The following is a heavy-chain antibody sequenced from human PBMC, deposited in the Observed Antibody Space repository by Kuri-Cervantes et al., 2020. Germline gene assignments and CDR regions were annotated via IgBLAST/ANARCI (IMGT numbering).Heavy chain of an antibody. CDR1: GYTLTELS. CDR2: FDPEDGET. D-gene: IGHD6-13*01. Sequence: ASVKVSCKVSGYTLTELSVHWVRQAPGKGLEWTGGFDPEDGETIYAQKFQGRVTMTEDTSTDTAYMELSSLRSEDTAVYCCATHPPSGQQQLDIGYWGQGTLVTVSS. CDR3: ATHPPSGQQQLDIGY. J-gene: IGHJ4*02. V-gene: IGHV1-24*01.